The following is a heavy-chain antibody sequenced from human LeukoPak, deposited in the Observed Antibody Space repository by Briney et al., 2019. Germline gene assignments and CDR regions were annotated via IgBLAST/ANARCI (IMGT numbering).Heavy chain of an antibody. CDR3: ATSLYSGTKLDY. J-gene: IGHJ4*02. D-gene: IGHD1-26*01. CDR1: GFTYSNYW. Sequence: PAGSQRLSCAASGFTYSNYWMHWVRQTPGKGLVWVSRINSDASSTSYADSVKGRFTISRDRAKNTPYLQMNGLRADDTAVYYCATSLYSGTKLDYWGQGNLVSVSS. V-gene: IGHV3-74*01. CDR2: INSDASST.